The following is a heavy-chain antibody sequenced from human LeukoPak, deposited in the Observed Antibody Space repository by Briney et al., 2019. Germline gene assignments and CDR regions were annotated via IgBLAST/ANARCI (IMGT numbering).Heavy chain of an antibody. CDR2: ISYSGNT. D-gene: IGHD3-22*01. CDR1: AGSISSSDYY. V-gene: IGHV4-39*02. J-gene: IGHJ6*03. CDR3: SRLTHSYYSDTSGYYPYYYMDV. Sequence: SETLSPTCTVSAGSISSSDYYWGWIRQSPGKGLEWIGSISYSGNTYYNPSLKSRVTISVDTSKNHFSLRLSSVTAADTAVYFCSRLTHSYYSDTSGYYPYYYMDVWGEGTTVTVSS.